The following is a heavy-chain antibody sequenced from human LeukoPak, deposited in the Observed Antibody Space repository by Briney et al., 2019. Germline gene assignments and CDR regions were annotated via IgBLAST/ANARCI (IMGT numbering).Heavy chain of an antibody. CDR2: IYYSGST. CDR3: ARQALYGSGSYLPDY. V-gene: IGHV4-39*01. Sequence: SETLSLTCTVSGGSISSSSYYWGWIRQPPGKGLEWIGSIYYSGSTYYNPSLKSRVTISVDTSKNQFPLKLSSVTAADTAVYYCARQALYGSGSYLPDYWGQGTLVTVSS. J-gene: IGHJ4*02. CDR1: GGSISSSSYY. D-gene: IGHD3-10*01.